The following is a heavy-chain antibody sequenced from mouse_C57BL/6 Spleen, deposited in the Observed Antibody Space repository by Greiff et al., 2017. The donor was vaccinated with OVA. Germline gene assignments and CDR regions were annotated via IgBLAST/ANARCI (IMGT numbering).Heavy chain of an antibody. V-gene: IGHV1-20*01. CDR2: INPYNGDT. Sequence: VQLQQSGPELVKPGDSVKISCKASGYSFTGYFMNWVMQSHGKSLEWIGRINPYNGDTFYNQKFKGKATLTVDKSSSTAHMELRSLTSEDSAVYYCARSGGLYAMDYWGQGTSVTVSS. CDR3: ARSGGLYAMDY. D-gene: IGHD3-1*01. J-gene: IGHJ4*01. CDR1: GYSFTGYF.